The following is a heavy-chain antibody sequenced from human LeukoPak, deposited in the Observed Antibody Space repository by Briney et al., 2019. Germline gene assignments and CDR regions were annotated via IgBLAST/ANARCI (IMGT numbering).Heavy chain of an antibody. CDR1: GFTFSTYW. CDR2: INSDGSST. CDR3: ARGASTDTGWFDP. J-gene: IGHJ5*02. Sequence: GGSLRLSCAASGFTFSTYWMHWVRQAPGKGLVWVSRINSDGSSTTYADSVKGRFTISRDNAKNKLFLQMNSLRVEDTAVYYCARGASTDTGWFDPWGQGTLVTVSS. D-gene: IGHD2-2*01. V-gene: IGHV3-74*01.